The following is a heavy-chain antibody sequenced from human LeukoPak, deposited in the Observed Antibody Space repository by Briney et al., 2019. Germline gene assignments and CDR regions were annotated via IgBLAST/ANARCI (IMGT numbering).Heavy chain of an antibody. D-gene: IGHD3-22*01. Sequence: GGSLRLSCAASGFTFSSYGMHWVRQAPGKGLEWVAFIRYDGSNKYYADSVKGRFTISRDNSKNTLYLQMNSLRAEDTAVYYCAKDPSAYYYDSSGYPRGYYFDYWGQGTLVTVSS. CDR2: IRYDGSNK. CDR3: AKDPSAYYYDSSGYPRGYYFDY. J-gene: IGHJ4*02. V-gene: IGHV3-30*02. CDR1: GFTFSSYG.